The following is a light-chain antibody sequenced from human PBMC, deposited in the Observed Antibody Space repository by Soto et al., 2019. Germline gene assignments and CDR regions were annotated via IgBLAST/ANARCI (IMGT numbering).Light chain of an antibody. CDR3: LQYLRSPQT. CDR1: HSDRCDS. V-gene: IGKV3-20*01. J-gene: IGKJ1*01. Sequence: DIVMNQFPAILCVSPEERATLSCRVLHSDRCDSLAWYQHKLGQSPRLLIYGASTRATGIPDRFSGSGSGTDFTLTISRLEPEDVAVFYCLQYLRSPQTFGQGTKVDIK. CDR2: GAS.